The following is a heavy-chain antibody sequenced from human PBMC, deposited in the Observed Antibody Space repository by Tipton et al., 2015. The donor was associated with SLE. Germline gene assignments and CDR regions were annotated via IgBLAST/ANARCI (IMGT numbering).Heavy chain of an antibody. CDR3: ARDPYGNEDY. CDR2: IYYSGST. D-gene: IGHD4-11*01. CDR1: GGSISSSSYY. V-gene: IGHV4-39*07. J-gene: IGHJ4*02. Sequence: TLSLTCTVSGGSISSSSYYWGWIRQPPGKGLEWIGSIYYSGSTYYNPSLKSRVTISVDTSKNQYSLKLSSGTAADTAVYYCARDPYGNEDYWGQGTLVTVSS.